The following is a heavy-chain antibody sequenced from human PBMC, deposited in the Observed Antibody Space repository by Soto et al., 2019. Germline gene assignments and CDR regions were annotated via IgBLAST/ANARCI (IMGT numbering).Heavy chain of an antibody. CDR3: ARGSSSPNFDP. V-gene: IGHV1-69*01. D-gene: IGHD6-6*01. CDR1: GGTFTNYV. J-gene: IGHJ5*02. CDR2: LIPIFGAA. Sequence: QVQLVQSGAEVRKPGSSVKVSCKISGGTFTNYVISGLRQAPGQGLEWMGGLIPIFGAANLAQKFQGRVTITVDESTSTVTMELSSLTSEDTAVYYCARGSSSPNFDPWGQGTLVTVSS.